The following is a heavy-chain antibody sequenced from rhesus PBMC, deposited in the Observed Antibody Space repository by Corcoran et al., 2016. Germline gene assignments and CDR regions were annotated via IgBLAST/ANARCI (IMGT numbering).Heavy chain of an antibody. D-gene: IGHD2-21*01. CDR2: ISYSGST. J-gene: IGHJ5-1*01. CDR1: GGSISSSYYY. Sequence: QVQLQESGPGLVKPSETLSLTCAVSGGSISSSYYYWSWIRQAPGKGLEWIGYISYSGSTIYNPSLKSRVTISRDTSKNQFSLKLTSVTAADTAVYYCAREYCTGSGCPGWGPGVLVTVSS. V-gene: IGHV4-122*02. CDR3: AREYCTGSGCPG.